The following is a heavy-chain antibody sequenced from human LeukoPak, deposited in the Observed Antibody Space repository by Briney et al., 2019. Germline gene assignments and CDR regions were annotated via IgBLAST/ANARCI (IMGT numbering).Heavy chain of an antibody. Sequence: GGSLRLSCAASGFTFSSYWMSWVRQAPGKGLEWVANIKQDGSEKYYVDSVKGRFTTSRDNAKNSLYLQMNSLRAEDTAVYYCARAGSYEYSSSSGPAFDIWGQGTMVTVSS. V-gene: IGHV3-7*01. J-gene: IGHJ3*02. CDR1: GFTFSSYW. D-gene: IGHD6-6*01. CDR3: ARAGSYEYSSSSGPAFDI. CDR2: IKQDGSEK.